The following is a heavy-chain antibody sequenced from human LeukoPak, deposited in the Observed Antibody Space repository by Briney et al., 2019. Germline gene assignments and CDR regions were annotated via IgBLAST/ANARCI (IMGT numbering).Heavy chain of an antibody. V-gene: IGHV3-23*01. CDR1: GFTFSNYA. CDR2: ITGSGGNT. CDR3: AKWGDFDVLTGYYVPDF. Sequence: QTGGSLRLSCAASGFTFSNYAMSWVRQAPGKGLEWVSAITGSGGNTYYADPVKGRFTISRDNSKNTLYLQMNSLRDEDTAVYYCAKWGDFDVLTGYYVPDFWGQGTLVTVPS. J-gene: IGHJ4*02. D-gene: IGHD3-9*01.